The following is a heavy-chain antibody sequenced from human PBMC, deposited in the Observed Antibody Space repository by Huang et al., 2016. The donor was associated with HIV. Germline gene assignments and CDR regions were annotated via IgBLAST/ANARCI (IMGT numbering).Heavy chain of an antibody. CDR1: GYSFTRQW. J-gene: IGHJ3*01. D-gene: IGHD2-21*02. CDR3: ARPPTYSDDGGYYIDAFGV. CDR2: SDPGDSDV. Sequence: EVQLVQSGAEMKRPGESLKISCKVSGYSFTRQWIGWVRQMTGKGPEWMVISDPGDSDVKYSPTFQGQVTISADNSISTAYLQGKSLKVSDTAMYFCARPPTYSDDGGYYIDAFGVWGRGTMVTVS. V-gene: IGHV5-51*03.